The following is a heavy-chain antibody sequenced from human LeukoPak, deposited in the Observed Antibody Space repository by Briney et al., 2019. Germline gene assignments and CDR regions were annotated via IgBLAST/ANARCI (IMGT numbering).Heavy chain of an antibody. CDR2: INPNSGGT. CDR1: GYTFTCYY. J-gene: IGHJ4*02. Sequence: GASVKVSCKASGYTFTCYYMHWVRQAPGQGLEWMGWINPNSGGTNYAQKFQGRVTMTRDTSISTAYMELSRLRSDDTAVDYCARDWIYGSGSSHDYWGQGTLVTVSS. V-gene: IGHV1-2*02. D-gene: IGHD3-10*01. CDR3: ARDWIYGSGSSHDY.